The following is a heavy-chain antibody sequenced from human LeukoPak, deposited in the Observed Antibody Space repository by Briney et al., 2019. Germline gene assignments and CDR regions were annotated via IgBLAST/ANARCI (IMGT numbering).Heavy chain of an antibody. CDR2: INHSGST. J-gene: IGHJ3*02. CDR1: GGSFSGYY. V-gene: IGHV4-34*01. D-gene: IGHD3-10*01. CDR3: ARFMPNYGSGSYYNDPSDAFDI. Sequence: PSETLSLTCAVYGGSFSGYYWSWIRQPPGKGLEWIGEINHSGSTNCNPSLKSRVTISVDTSKNQFSLKLSSVTAADTAVYYCARFMPNYGSGSYYNDPSDAFDIWGQGTMVTVSS.